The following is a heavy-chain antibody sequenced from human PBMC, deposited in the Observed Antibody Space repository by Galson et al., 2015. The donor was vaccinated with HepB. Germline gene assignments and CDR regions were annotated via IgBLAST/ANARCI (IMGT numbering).Heavy chain of an antibody. CDR3: ARDKYYYDSSGYPLY. V-gene: IGHV3-30*04. Sequence: SLRLSCAASGFTFSSYAMHWVRQAPGKGLEWVAVISYDGSNKYYADSVKGRFTISRDNSKNTLYLQMNSLRAEDTAVYYCARDKYYYDSSGYPLYWGQGTLVTVSS. J-gene: IGHJ4*02. CDR1: GFTFSSYA. CDR2: ISYDGSNK. D-gene: IGHD3-22*01.